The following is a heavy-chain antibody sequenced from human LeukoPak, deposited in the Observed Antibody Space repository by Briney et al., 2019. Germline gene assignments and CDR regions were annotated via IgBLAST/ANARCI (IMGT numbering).Heavy chain of an antibody. V-gene: IGHV5-51*01. J-gene: IGHJ4*02. D-gene: IGHD6-19*01. CDR3: AKGRAVADHYLDY. Sequence: GESLEISFRASGYRFTSQWIGWVRQMPGKGLEGMGIIFPTDSHTTYSPSFQGQVTMSVDKSIRTAYLQWSSLRASDTAMYYCAKGRAVADHYLDYWGQGTLVTVSS. CDR1: GYRFTSQW. CDR2: IFPTDSHT.